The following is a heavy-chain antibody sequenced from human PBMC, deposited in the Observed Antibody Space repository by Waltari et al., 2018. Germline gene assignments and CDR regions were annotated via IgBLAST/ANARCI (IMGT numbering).Heavy chain of an antibody. D-gene: IGHD6-19*01. J-gene: IGHJ4*02. V-gene: IGHV4-39*01. Sequence: QLQLRESGPGLVKPSETLSFTCTFSGGFIRSSSYYWGWIRQPPGKGLEWIGSIYYSGSTYYNPSLKSRVTISVDTSKNQFSLKLSSVTAADTAVYYCATKRESSASGFDYWGQGTLVTVSS. CDR1: GGFIRSSSYY. CDR3: ATKRESSASGFDY. CDR2: IYYSGST.